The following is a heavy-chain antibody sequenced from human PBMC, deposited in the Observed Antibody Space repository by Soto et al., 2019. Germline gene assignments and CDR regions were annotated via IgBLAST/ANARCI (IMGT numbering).Heavy chain of an antibody. V-gene: IGHV4-39*01. CDR2: IYYSGRT. J-gene: IGHJ4*02. D-gene: IGHD2-21*02. CDR3: ARQRTTVVTQAYFDH. Sequence: SETLSLTCIVSGESISSSSYYWGWIRQPPGKGLEWIGSIYYSGRTYYNPSFKSRVTISIDTSKNQFSLKLSSVTATDTAVYYCARQRTTVVTQAYFDHWGQGAMVTVYS. CDR1: GESISSSSYY.